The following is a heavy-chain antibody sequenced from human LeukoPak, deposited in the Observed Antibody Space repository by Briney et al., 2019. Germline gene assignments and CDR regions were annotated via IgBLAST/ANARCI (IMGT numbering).Heavy chain of an antibody. Sequence: SETLSLTCAVYGGSFSGYYWSWIRQPPGKGLEWIGEINHSGSTNYNPSLKSRVTISVDTSKNQFSLKLCSVTAADTAVYYCARGRRGSYRGGYNWFDPWGQGTLVTVSS. CDR1: GGSFSGYY. V-gene: IGHV4-34*01. CDR2: INHSGST. J-gene: IGHJ5*02. CDR3: ARGRRGSYRGGYNWFDP. D-gene: IGHD3-16*02.